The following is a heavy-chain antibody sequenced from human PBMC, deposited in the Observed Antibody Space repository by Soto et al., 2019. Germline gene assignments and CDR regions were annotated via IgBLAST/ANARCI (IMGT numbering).Heavy chain of an antibody. CDR1: GFTFSSFL. CDR3: AAWSGDLFNY. V-gene: IGHV3-7*01. Sequence: GGSLRLSCAASGFTFSSFLMTWVRQPPGKGLEWVANINQDESEKYYVDSVKGRFTISRDNAKNSLYLQMSSLRVEDTAVYYCAAWSGDLFNYWGQGTLVTVSS. CDR2: INQDESEK. J-gene: IGHJ4*02. D-gene: IGHD3-10*01.